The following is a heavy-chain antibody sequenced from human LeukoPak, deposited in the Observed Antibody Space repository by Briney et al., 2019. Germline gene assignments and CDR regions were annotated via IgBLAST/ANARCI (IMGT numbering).Heavy chain of an antibody. Sequence: PSETLSLTCTVSGGSISSYYWSWIRQPAGKGLEWIGRIYTSGSTNYNPSLKSRVTMSVDTSKNQFSLKLSSVTAADTAVYYCARDLWYYDILTGYSGFDPWGQGTLVTVSS. D-gene: IGHD3-9*01. J-gene: IGHJ5*02. CDR1: GGSISSYY. CDR3: ARDLWYYDILTGYSGFDP. CDR2: IYTSGST. V-gene: IGHV4-4*07.